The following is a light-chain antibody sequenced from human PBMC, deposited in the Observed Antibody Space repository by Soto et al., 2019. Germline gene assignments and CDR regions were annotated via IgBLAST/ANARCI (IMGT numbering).Light chain of an antibody. Sequence: EIVMTQSPATLSVYPGERATLSCRASQSVSSNLAWYQQKPGQAPRLLIYGASTRATGIPARFSGSGSGTEFTLTISSLQSEDFAVYYCQQYNNWWTFGQWTKVDIK. CDR2: GAS. CDR3: QQYNNWWT. V-gene: IGKV3-15*01. J-gene: IGKJ1*01. CDR1: QSVSSN.